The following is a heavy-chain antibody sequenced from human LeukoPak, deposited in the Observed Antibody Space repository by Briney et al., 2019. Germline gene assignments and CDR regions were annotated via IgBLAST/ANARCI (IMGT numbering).Heavy chain of an antibody. V-gene: IGHV1-2*02. D-gene: IGHD3-9*01. CDR2: INPSSGGT. CDR3: AMPRLRYFDWLFDY. Sequence: ASVKVSCKTSGYTFSDYYLHWVRQAPGQGLEWMGWINPSSGGTKYVQKFQGRVTMTRDTSISTGYMELSRLRSDDTAVYYCAMPRLRYFDWLFDYWGQGTLVTVSS. CDR1: GYTFSDYY. J-gene: IGHJ4*02.